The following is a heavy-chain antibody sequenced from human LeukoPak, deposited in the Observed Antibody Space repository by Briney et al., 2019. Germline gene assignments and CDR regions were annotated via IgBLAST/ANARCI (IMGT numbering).Heavy chain of an antibody. J-gene: IGHJ6*02. CDR3: AREIVDLGYCSSTSCYLNYYYGMDV. Sequence: GASVRVSCKASGYTFTSYGISWVRQAPGQGLEWMGWTIAYIGNTNYAQKLQGRVTMTTDTSTSTAYMELRSLRSDDTAVYYCAREIVDLGYCSSTSCYLNYYYGMDVWGQGTTVTVSS. CDR2: TIAYIGNT. CDR1: GYTFTSYG. D-gene: IGHD2-2*01. V-gene: IGHV1-18*01.